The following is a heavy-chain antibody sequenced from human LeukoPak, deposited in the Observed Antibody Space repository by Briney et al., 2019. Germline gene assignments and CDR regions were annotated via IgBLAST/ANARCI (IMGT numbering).Heavy chain of an antibody. CDR1: GFTLSSYA. CDR2: ISYDGSNK. CDR3: AKDRQKSLHAFDI. Sequence: GGSLRLSCAASGFTLSSYAMHWVRQAPGKGLEWVAVISYDGSNKYYADSVKGRFTISRDNSKNTLYLQMNSLRAEDTAVYYCAKDRQKSLHAFDIWGQGTMVTVSS. V-gene: IGHV3-30*04. J-gene: IGHJ3*02. D-gene: IGHD2-15*01.